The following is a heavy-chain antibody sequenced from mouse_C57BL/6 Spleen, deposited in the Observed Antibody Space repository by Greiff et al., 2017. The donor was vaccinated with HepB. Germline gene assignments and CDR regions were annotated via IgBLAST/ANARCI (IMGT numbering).Heavy chain of an antibody. CDR2: ISSGSSTI. Sequence: EVQRVESGGGLVKPGGSLKLSCAASGFTFSDYGMHWVRQAPEKGLEWVAYISSGSSTIYYADTVKGRFTISRDNAKNTLFLQMTSLRPEDTAMYYCARSEGFAYWGQGTLVTVSA. CDR1: GFTFSDYG. J-gene: IGHJ3*01. CDR3: ARSEGFAY. V-gene: IGHV5-17*01.